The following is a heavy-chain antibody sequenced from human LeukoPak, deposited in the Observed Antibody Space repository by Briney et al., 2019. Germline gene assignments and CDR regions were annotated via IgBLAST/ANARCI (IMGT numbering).Heavy chain of an antibody. CDR2: IYSGGGST. Sequence: GGSLRLSCAASGFTVSNNYMSWDRQAPGKGLEWVSVIYSGGGSTYYADSVRGRFTISRHSSKNTLYLQMNSLRAEDTAVYYCARDRRYYDTSGYGLTYYYYGMDVWGQGTTVTVSS. CDR1: GFTVSNNY. D-gene: IGHD3-22*01. CDR3: ARDRRYYDTSGYGLTYYYYGMDV. J-gene: IGHJ6*02. V-gene: IGHV3-53*04.